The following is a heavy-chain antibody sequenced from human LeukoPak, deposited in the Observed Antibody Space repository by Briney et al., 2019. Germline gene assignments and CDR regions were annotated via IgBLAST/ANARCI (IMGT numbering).Heavy chain of an antibody. CDR1: GFTFSSYA. CDR3: ARVHGAVAGIFDY. Sequence: PGRSLRLSCAASGFTFSSYAMHWVRQAPGKGLEWVAVISYDGSNKYYADSVKGRFTISRDNSKNTLYLQMNSLRAEDTAVYYCARVHGAVAGIFDYWGQGTLVTVSS. D-gene: IGHD6-19*01. CDR2: ISYDGSNK. J-gene: IGHJ4*02. V-gene: IGHV3-30-3*01.